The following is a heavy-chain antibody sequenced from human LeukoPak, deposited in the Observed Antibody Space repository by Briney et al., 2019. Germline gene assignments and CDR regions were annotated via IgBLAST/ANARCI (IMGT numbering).Heavy chain of an antibody. J-gene: IGHJ4*02. CDR2: IYYSGTT. CDR3: ARDNRAFSRHWYGSGSYSLLFDY. V-gene: IGHV4-59*12. CDR1: GDSIRSYY. Sequence: NPSETLSLTCTFSGDSIRSYYWSWIRQPPGKGLEWLGYIYYSGTTNYNPSLKSRLTMSLDTSKKHLSLRLTSVSAADTAVYYCARDNRAFSRHWYGSGSYSLLFDYWGQGTLVTVSS. D-gene: IGHD3-10*01.